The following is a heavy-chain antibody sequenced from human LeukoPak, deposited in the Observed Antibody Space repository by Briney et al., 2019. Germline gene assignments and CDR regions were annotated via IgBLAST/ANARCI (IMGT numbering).Heavy chain of an antibody. CDR1: GFTFNTYS. J-gene: IGHJ4*02. CDR3: ARDKDYGFDY. D-gene: IGHD4/OR15-4a*01. CDR2: INDISSTI. V-gene: IGHV3-48*02. Sequence: PGGSLRLSCAASGFTFNTYSMNWGRQAPGKGLEWVSYINDISSTIWYADSVKGRFTISRDNTKNSLYLQMYSLRDEDTAVYYCARDKDYGFDYWGQGTLVAVSS.